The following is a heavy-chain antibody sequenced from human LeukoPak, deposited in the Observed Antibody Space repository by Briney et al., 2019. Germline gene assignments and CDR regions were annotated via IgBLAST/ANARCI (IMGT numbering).Heavy chain of an antibody. CDR1: GGSISSYY. CDR3: ARAAYSSSSGYYYYYYMDV. CDR2: IYYSGST. V-gene: IGHV4-59*01. Sequence: SETLCLTCTVSGGSISSYYWSWIRQPPGKGLEWIGYIYYSGSTNYNPSLKSRVTISVDTSKNQFSLKLSSVTAADTAVYYCARAAYSSSSGYYYYYYMDVWGKGTTVTVSS. J-gene: IGHJ6*03. D-gene: IGHD6-6*01.